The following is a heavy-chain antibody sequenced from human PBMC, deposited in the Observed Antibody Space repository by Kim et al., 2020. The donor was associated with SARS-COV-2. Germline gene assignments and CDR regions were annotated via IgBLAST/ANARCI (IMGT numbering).Heavy chain of an antibody. D-gene: IGHD6-13*01. CDR3: AREGITSAGTFDY. J-gene: IGHJ4*02. Sequence: YPDAHNGRLTLSRETSKDTLYLKMNILRAEDTALYYCAREGITSAGTFDYWGQGTLVIVSS. V-gene: IGHV3-30*01.